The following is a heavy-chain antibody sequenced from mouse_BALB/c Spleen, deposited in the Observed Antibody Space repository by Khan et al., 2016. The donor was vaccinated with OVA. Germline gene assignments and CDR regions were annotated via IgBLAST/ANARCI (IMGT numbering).Heavy chain of an antibody. Sequence: SGPGLVKPSQSLSLTCTVTGYSITSDYVRNWIRQLPGNKLELMCYISYSGSTTYNPSFKSRISFTRDTSKNQFFLQLNSVTTEDTATYYCARPVYWAWFAYWGQGTLVTVSA. V-gene: IGHV3-2*02. CDR3: ARPVYWAWFAY. CDR2: ISYSGST. D-gene: IGHD4-1*01. CDR1: GYSITSDYV. J-gene: IGHJ3*01.